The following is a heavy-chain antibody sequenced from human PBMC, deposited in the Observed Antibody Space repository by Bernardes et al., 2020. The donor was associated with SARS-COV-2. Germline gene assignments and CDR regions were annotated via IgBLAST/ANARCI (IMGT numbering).Heavy chain of an antibody. CDR3: ARDNNLNFDY. CDR2: INGDGSNT. D-gene: IGHD1-20*01. J-gene: IGHJ4*02. Sequence: GGSLRLSCAASGFTFRSYCMYWVRQAPGKGLMWVSLINGDGSNTNYVDSVRGRFTISRDNAKNTLYLQMNSLRAEDTAVYYCARDNNLNFDYWGQGALVTVSS. CDR1: GFTFRSYC. V-gene: IGHV3-74*01.